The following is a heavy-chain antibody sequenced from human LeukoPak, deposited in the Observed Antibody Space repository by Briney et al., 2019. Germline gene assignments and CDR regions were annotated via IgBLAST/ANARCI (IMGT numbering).Heavy chain of an antibody. V-gene: IGHV5-51*01. CDR2: IYPGDSDT. Sequence: GESLKISCKGSGYSFTSYWIGWVRQMPGKGLEWMGFIYPGDSDTRYSPSFQGQVTISADKSISTAYLQWSSLKASDTAMYYCARHKISGTSSRWFDPWGQGTLVTVSS. CDR3: ARHKISGTSSRWFDP. D-gene: IGHD2-2*01. J-gene: IGHJ5*02. CDR1: GYSFTSYW.